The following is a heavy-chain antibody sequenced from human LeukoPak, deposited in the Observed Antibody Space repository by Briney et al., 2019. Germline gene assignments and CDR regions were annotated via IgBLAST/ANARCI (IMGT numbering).Heavy chain of an antibody. D-gene: IGHD6-13*01. CDR3: ARGYYSRSRIDY. Sequence: GGSLRLSCAASAFTFSSYWMHWVRQGPGKGLVWVARINSDGTTTNYADSVKGRFTISRDNARNTLYLQMNSLTADDTAVYYCARGYYSRSRIDYWGEGTLVTVSS. CDR2: INSDGTTT. J-gene: IGHJ4*02. CDR1: AFTFSSYW. V-gene: IGHV3-74*01.